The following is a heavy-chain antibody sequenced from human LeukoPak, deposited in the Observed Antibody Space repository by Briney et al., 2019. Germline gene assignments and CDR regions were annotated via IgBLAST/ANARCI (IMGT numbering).Heavy chain of an antibody. J-gene: IGHJ4*01. D-gene: IGHD3-16*01. CDR3: AGDYIWGRLF. CDR2: ITSDGSTT. V-gene: IGHV3-74*01. CDR1: GFSLSDYW. Sequence: SLRLSCVGSGFSLSDYWMHWVRQTPGKGLMWVSRITSDGSTTWYADSVKGRFTVSRDNAKNTLFLEMNSLRDEDTAVYYCAGDYIWGRLFWGQGTLVTVSS.